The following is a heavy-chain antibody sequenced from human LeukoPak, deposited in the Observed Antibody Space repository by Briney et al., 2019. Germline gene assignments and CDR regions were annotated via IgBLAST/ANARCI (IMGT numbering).Heavy chain of an antibody. CDR3: AREGGDPRWLDP. CDR1: GGSSSSYY. V-gene: IGHV4-4*07. Sequence: SETLSLTCTVSGGSSSSYYWTWIRQSAGKGLEWIGRINTSGSTNYNPSLRSRVTMSVNTSKNQFSLNLTSVTAADTAVYSCAREGGDPRWLDPWGQGTLATVSS. D-gene: IGHD6-25*01. J-gene: IGHJ5*02. CDR2: INTSGST.